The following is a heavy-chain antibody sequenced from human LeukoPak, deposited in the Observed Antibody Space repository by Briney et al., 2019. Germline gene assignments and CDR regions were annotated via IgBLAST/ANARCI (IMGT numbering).Heavy chain of an antibody. D-gene: IGHD7-27*01. J-gene: IGHJ5*02. Sequence: GGSLRLSCTASGFAFRSHAMHWVRQAPGKGLEWVAFIRYDGSKKFYADSVKGRFTISRDNAKNSLFLQMNSLRAEDTAVYYCARDLGYNWFDPWGQGTLVTVSS. CDR1: GFAFRSHA. CDR2: IRYDGSKK. CDR3: ARDLGYNWFDP. V-gene: IGHV3-30*02.